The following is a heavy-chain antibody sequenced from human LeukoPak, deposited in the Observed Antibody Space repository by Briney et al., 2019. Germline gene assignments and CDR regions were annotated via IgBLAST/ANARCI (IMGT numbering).Heavy chain of an antibody. CDR3: ARDRGASGSYSFDH. J-gene: IGHJ4*02. D-gene: IGHD1-26*01. CDR2: TYYRSKWYN. Sequence: SQTLSLTCAISGDSVSSNSVAWNWIRQSPSRGLEWLGRTYYRSKWYNDYAVSVKSRITINPDTSKNQFSLQLNSVTPENTAVYYCARDRGASGSYSFDHWGQGTLVTVSS. V-gene: IGHV6-1*01. CDR1: GDSVSSNSVA.